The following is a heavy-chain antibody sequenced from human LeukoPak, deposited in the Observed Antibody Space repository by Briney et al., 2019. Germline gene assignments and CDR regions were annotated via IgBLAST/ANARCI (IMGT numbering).Heavy chain of an antibody. V-gene: IGHV1-2*02. CDR3: ARGYRDSIGPCLDS. D-gene: IGHD3-22*01. Sequence: GASVRVSCKASGYSFTGYYIHWVRQAPGQGPEWMVWISPNGGGTKYAQRLQGRVTITRDTSISTAYMDLSSLTSDDTAVYFCARGYRDSIGPCLDSWGQGTLVTVSS. CDR1: GYSFTGYY. J-gene: IGHJ5*01. CDR2: ISPNGGGT.